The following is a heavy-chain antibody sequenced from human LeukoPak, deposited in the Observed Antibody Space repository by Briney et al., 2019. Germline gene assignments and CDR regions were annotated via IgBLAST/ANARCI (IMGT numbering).Heavy chain of an antibody. D-gene: IGHD3-9*01. CDR3: ARVRVIDWGSSYFDY. CDR1: GDSISNSNW. Sequence: PSETLSLTCAVSGDSISNSNWWSWVRQPPGKGLEGIGYIFHTGSTNYNPSLKSRVTISVDKSNNQFSLRLISVTAADTAVYFCARVRVIDWGSSYFDYWGQGNLVTVSS. J-gene: IGHJ4*02. V-gene: IGHV4-4*02. CDR2: IFHTGST.